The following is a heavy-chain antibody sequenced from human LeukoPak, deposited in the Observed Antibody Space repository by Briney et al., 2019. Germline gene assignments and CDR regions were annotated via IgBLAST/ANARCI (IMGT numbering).Heavy chain of an antibody. Sequence: GGSLRLSCAASGFTFSTYAMSWVRHTPGKGLEWVSGISSGGNTQYTDSVKGRFTVSRDNSKNTLHLQMDSLRAEDTAIYYCTKDRRQWVVPYFESWGEGTVVTVSS. J-gene: IGHJ4*02. D-gene: IGHD6-19*01. V-gene: IGHV3-23*01. CDR3: TKDRRQWVVPYFES. CDR1: GFTFSTYA. CDR2: ISSGGNT.